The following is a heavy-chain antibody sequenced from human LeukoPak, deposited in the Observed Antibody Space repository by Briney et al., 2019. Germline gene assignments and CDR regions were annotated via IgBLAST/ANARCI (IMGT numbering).Heavy chain of an antibody. V-gene: IGHV4-59*01. CDR2: VYYSGRT. D-gene: IGHD6-13*01. CDR3: ARDRLAVGGNYYYYGLDV. CDR1: GGSISSYY. J-gene: IGHJ6*02. Sequence: PSETLSLTCTVSGGSISSYYWSWIRQPPGKGLEWIGYVYYSGRTNYNPSLKSRVTMSVDTSKNQLSVKLTSVTAADTAVYYCARDRLAVGGNYYYYGLDVWGQGTTVTVSS.